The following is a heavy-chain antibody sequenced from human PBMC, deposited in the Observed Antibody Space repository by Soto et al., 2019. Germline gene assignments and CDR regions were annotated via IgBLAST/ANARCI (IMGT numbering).Heavy chain of an antibody. CDR3: AGGRYGDY. Sequence: QVHLVQSGAEVKKPGASVKVSCKGSGYTFTSYGITWVRQAPGQGLEWMGWISAHNGNTNYAQKFQGRVTVTRDTSTSTAYMELRSLRSDDTAVYYCAGGRYGDYWGQGALVTVSS. D-gene: IGHD1-1*01. CDR1: GYTFTSYG. V-gene: IGHV1-18*01. CDR2: ISAHNGNT. J-gene: IGHJ4*02.